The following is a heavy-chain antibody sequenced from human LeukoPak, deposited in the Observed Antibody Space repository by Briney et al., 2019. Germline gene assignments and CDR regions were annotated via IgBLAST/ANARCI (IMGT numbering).Heavy chain of an antibody. Sequence: PRRCLRLSCAAPGFTFSRYGMNWVRQAPGKGLDWVAVTWYDGSNKYYGASVKGRFTISRDNSKNTLYLQMNSLRAEDTAVYYCARDYGDYSGKDYWGQGTLVTVSS. D-gene: IGHD4-17*01. CDR1: GFTFSRYG. CDR2: TWYDGSNK. CDR3: ARDYGDYSGKDY. V-gene: IGHV3-33*01. J-gene: IGHJ4*02.